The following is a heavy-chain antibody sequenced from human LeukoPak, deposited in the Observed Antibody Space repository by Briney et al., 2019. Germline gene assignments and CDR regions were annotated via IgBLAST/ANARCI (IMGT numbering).Heavy chain of an antibody. V-gene: IGHV3-30*02. CDR1: GFTFSSYG. CDR3: AKDRCSSTSCYGVLDY. CDR2: IRYDGSNK. J-gene: IGHJ4*02. Sequence: GGSLRLSCAASGFTFSSYGMHWVRQAPGKGLGWVAFIRYDGSNKYYADSVKGRFTISRDNSKNTLYLQVNSLRAEDTAVYYCAKDRCSSTSCYGVLDYWGQGTLVTVSS. D-gene: IGHD2-2*01.